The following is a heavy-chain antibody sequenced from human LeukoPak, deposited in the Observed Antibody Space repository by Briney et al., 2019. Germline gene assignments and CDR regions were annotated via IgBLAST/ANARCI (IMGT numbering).Heavy chain of an antibody. CDR3: AADYGDYVSPSD. Sequence: GTSLRLSCAASGFNFRDSAMHWVRQPPSKGLEGVAVSSYDGTNKYYADSVNGRFTVSRDNSKNTLFLQMNNLRLEDTAVYYCAADYGDYVSPSDWGQGSLVIVSS. J-gene: IGHJ4*02. CDR1: GFNFRDSA. V-gene: IGHV3-30*04. CDR2: SSYDGTNK. D-gene: IGHD4-17*01.